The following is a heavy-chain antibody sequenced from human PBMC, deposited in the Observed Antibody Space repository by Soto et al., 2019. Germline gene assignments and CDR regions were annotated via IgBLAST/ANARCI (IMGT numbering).Heavy chain of an antibody. V-gene: IGHV1-69*13. Sequence: ASVKVSCKASGGTFSSYAISWVRQAPGQGLEWMGGIIPIFGTANYAQKFQGRVTITADESTSTAYMELSSLRSEDTAVYYCARDDSSGYPYYGMDVWGQGTTVTVSS. CDR1: GGTFSSYA. J-gene: IGHJ6*02. CDR2: IIPIFGTA. D-gene: IGHD3-22*01. CDR3: ARDDSSGYPYYGMDV.